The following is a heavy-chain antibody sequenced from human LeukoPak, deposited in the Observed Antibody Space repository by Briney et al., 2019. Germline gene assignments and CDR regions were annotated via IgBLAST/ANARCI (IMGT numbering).Heavy chain of an antibody. J-gene: IGHJ4*02. Sequence: GGSLRLSCAACGFAFSTYTMNWARQAPGKGLEWVASINSGGTTTHYAFSVKGRFTISRDNAQNVLYLQMNGLRGDHAAVYYCLRGDSRDFWGQGTLVTVSS. CDR3: LRGDSRDF. D-gene: IGHD3-22*01. CDR2: INSGGTTT. CDR1: GFAFSTYT. V-gene: IGHV3-21*06.